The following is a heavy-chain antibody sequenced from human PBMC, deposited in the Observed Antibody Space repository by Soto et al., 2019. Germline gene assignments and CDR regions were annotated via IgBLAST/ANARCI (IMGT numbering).Heavy chain of an antibody. CDR3: ARVLRGLQPFDP. V-gene: IGHV4-59*01. Sequence: QVQLQESGPGLVKPSETLSLTCTVSGGSISSYYWSWIRQPPGKGLEWIGYIYYSGSTNYNPSLKSRVTISVDTSKNQFSLKLSSVTAGDTAVYYCARVLRGLQPFDPRGQGTLVTVSS. CDR1: GGSISSYY. D-gene: IGHD1-1*01. CDR2: IYYSGST. J-gene: IGHJ5*02.